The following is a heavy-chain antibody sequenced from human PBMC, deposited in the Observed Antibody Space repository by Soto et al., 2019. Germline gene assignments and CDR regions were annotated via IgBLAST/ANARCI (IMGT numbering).Heavy chain of an antibody. CDR1: GGTFSSYA. V-gene: IGHV1-69*06. CDR3: ARDFEGGSSWYGIDY. Sequence: SVKVSCKASGGTFSSYAISWVRQAPGQGLEWMGGIIPIFGTANYAQEFQGRVTITADKSTSTAYMELSSLRSEDTAVYYCARDFEGGSSWYGIDYWGQGTLVTVSS. CDR2: IIPIFGTA. J-gene: IGHJ4*02. D-gene: IGHD6-13*01.